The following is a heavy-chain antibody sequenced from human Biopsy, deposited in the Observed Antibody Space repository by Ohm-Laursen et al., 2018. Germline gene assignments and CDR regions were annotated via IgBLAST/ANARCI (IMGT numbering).Heavy chain of an antibody. Sequence: TLSLTCAFSGYSVTNDYYWGWIRQPPGKGLEWIGNIYYDGITYYNPSLKSRVAMSVDTSKNQFSLRLTSVTAADTAVYYCARVAGGYAYYYGMDVWGQGTTVIVSS. CDR1: GYSVTNDYY. CDR2: IYYDGIT. J-gene: IGHJ6*02. D-gene: IGHD5-12*01. V-gene: IGHV4-38-2*01. CDR3: ARVAGGYAYYYGMDV.